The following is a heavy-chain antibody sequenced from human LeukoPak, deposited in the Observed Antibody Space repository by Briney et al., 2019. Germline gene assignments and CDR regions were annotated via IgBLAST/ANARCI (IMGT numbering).Heavy chain of an antibody. Sequence: ASVTVSCKASGGTFSSYAISWVRQAPGQGLEWMGGIIPIFGTANYAQKFQGRVTITADESTSTAYMELSSLRSEDTAVYYCARAVAPTPYYGMDVWGQGTTVTVSS. CDR2: IIPIFGTA. J-gene: IGHJ6*02. D-gene: IGHD2-15*01. V-gene: IGHV1-69*13. CDR1: GGTFSSYA. CDR3: ARAVAPTPYYGMDV.